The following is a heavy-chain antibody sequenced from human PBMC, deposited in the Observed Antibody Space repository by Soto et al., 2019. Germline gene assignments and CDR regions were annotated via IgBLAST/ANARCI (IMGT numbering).Heavy chain of an antibody. CDR1: GFTFSSYG. Sequence: PGGSLRLSCAASGFTFSSYGMHWVRQAPGKGLEWVAVISYDGSNKYYADSVKGRFTISRDNSKNTLYLQMNSLRAEDTAVYYCATGGGYSYTRFDPWGQGTLVTVSS. CDR3: ATGGGYSYTRFDP. J-gene: IGHJ5*02. V-gene: IGHV3-30*03. D-gene: IGHD5-18*01. CDR2: ISYDGSNK.